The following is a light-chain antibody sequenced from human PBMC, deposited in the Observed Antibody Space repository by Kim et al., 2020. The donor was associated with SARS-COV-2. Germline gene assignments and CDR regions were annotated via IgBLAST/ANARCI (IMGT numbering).Light chain of an antibody. J-gene: IGKJ2*01. Sequence: SPGGRATLSCRASQNINSKYLAWYQQKSGQAPRLLMYGASSRATGVPNRFSGVGSGTDFTLTISRLEPEDFAVYYCQQYAGSAPYTFGQGTKLEI. CDR3: QQYAGSAPYT. CDR2: GAS. CDR1: QNINSKY. V-gene: IGKV3-20*01.